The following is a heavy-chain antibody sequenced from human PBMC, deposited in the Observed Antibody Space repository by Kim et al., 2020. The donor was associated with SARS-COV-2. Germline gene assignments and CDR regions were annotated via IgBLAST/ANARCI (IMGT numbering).Heavy chain of an antibody. CDR2: ISSSGSTI. D-gene: IGHD3-10*01. CDR1: GFTFSSYE. J-gene: IGHJ5*02. CDR3: ASYYYGSGSP. V-gene: IGHV3-48*03. Sequence: GGSLRLSCAASGFTFSSYEMNWVRQAPGKGLEWVSYISSSGSTIYYADSVKGRFTISRDNAKNSLYLQMNSLRAEDTAVYYCASYYYGSGSPWGQRTLVTVSS.